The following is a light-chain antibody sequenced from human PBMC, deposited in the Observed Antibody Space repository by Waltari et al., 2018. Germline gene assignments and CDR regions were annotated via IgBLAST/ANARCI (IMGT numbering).Light chain of an antibody. J-gene: IGKJ1*01. Sequence: DIQMTQSPSTLSASEGDRVTITCRASQSIYSWLAWYQQKPGKAPKLLIYKSSSLESGVPSRVSGSESGTEFTLTISSLQADDSATYYCLQYFSYWTFGQGTKVEIK. V-gene: IGKV1-5*03. CDR2: KSS. CDR1: QSIYSW. CDR3: LQYFSYWT.